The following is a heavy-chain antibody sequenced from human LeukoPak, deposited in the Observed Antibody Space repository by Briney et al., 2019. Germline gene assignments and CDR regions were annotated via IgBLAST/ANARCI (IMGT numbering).Heavy chain of an antibody. J-gene: IGHJ4*02. CDR3: ARGASRSFDY. V-gene: IGHV1-8*01. CDR2: MNPNSGNT. Sequence: ASVIVSCKASGYTFTTYEIHWVRQATGQGIEWMGWMNPNSGNTGYAQKVHGRVIITRNRSINTAYMELSSLSSDDTAVYYCARGASRSFDYWGQGTLVTVSS. CDR1: GYTFTTYE.